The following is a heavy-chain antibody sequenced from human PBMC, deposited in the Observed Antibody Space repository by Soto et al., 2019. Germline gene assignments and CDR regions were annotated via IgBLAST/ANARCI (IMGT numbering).Heavy chain of an antibody. V-gene: IGHV3-64*02. CDR3: ARGVADYYDSSGYYYAFDI. CDR1: GFTFSSYA. J-gene: IGHJ3*02. Sequence: PGGSLRLSCAASGFTFSSYAMHWVRQAPGKGLKYVSAISSNGGSTYYADSVKGRFTISRDNSKNTLYLQMGSLRAEDMAVYYCARGVADYYDSSGYYYAFDIWGQGTMVTVSS. CDR2: ISSNGGST. D-gene: IGHD3-22*01.